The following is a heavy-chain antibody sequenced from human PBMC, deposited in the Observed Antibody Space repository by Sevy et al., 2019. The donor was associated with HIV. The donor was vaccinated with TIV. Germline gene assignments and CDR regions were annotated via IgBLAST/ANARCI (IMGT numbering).Heavy chain of an antibody. J-gene: IGHJ4*02. D-gene: IGHD2-21*01. V-gene: IGHV3-48*02. Sequence: GGSLRLSCEASGFTLSSYTMNWVRQSPEKGLEWVATFDRTDITHYADPLKGRFIICRDTAKNSLFLQGNSLRDDDTAMYFCVRDERAIASHFDYWGRGTLVTVSS. CDR2: FDRTDIT. CDR3: VRDERAIASHFDY. CDR1: GFTLSSYT.